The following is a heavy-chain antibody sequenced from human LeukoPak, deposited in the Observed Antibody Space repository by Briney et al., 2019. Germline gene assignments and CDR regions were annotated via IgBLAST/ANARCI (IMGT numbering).Heavy chain of an antibody. D-gene: IGHD5-18*01. CDR3: ARLTRGYSYGYYYYGMDV. Sequence: PGGSLRLSCAASGFTFGSYAMSWVRQAPGKGLEWVSAISGSGGSTYYADSVKGRFTISRDNSKNTLYLQMNSLRAEDTAVYYCARLTRGYSYGYYYYGMDVWGQGTTVTVSS. CDR2: ISGSGGST. CDR1: GFTFGSYA. V-gene: IGHV3-23*01. J-gene: IGHJ6*02.